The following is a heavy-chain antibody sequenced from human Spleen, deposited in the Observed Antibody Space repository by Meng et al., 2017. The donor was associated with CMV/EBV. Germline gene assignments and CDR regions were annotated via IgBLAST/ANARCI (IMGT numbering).Heavy chain of an antibody. CDR3: ARDHCSSTSCYGFGGTDY. Sequence: GGSLRLSCAASGFTFSSYGMHWVRQAPGKGLEWVANIMQDGSEKYYVGSVKGRFTISRDNANNFLYLHMNSLSAEDTAVYYCARDHCSSTSCYGFGGTDYWGQGTLVTVSS. V-gene: IGHV3-7*01. CDR1: GFTFSSYG. CDR2: IMQDGSEK. J-gene: IGHJ4*02. D-gene: IGHD2-2*01.